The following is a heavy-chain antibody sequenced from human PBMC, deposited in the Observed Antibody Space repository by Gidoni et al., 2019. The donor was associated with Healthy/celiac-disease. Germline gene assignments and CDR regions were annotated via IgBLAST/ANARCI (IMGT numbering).Heavy chain of an antibody. V-gene: IGHV4-61*02. J-gene: IGHJ4*02. D-gene: IGHD3-9*01. CDR3: AREPLSSPSLTAGGAVDY. CDR1: GGSISSGRYY. Sequence: QVQLQASGPGLVKPSQTLSLTCTVSGGSISSGRYYWSWLRQPPGKGLEWIGRIYTSGSTNYNPSLKSRVTMSVDTSKNQFSLKLSSVTAADTAVYYCAREPLSSPSLTAGGAVDYWGQGTLVTVSS. CDR2: IYTSGST.